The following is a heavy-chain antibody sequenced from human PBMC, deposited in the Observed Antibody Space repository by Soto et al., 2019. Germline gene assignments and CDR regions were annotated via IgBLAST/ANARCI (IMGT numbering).Heavy chain of an antibody. D-gene: IGHD1-20*01. J-gene: IGHJ6*02. CDR2: INPNSGGT. CDR1: GYTFTGYY. Sequence: ASVKVSCKASGYTFTGYYMHWVRQAPGQGLEWMGWINPNSGGTNYAQKFQGRVTMTRDTSISTAYMELSRLRSDDTAVYYCAREWITGIGSYYSYGMDVWGQGTTVTVSS. V-gene: IGHV1-2*02. CDR3: AREWITGIGSYYSYGMDV.